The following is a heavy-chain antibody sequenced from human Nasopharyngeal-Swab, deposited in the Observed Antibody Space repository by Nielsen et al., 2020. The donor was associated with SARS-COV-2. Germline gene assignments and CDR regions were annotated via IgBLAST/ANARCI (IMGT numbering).Heavy chain of an antibody. CDR3: ARDYIVAHYYYGMDV. D-gene: IGHD3-16*02. J-gene: IGHJ6*02. V-gene: IGHV3-48*03. CDR2: ISSSGSTI. Sequence: GESLKISCAASGLTFSSYEMNWVRQAPGKGLEWVSYISSSGSTIYYADSVKGRFTISRDNAKNSLYLQMNSLRAEDTAVYYCARDYIVAHYYYGMDVWGQGTTVTVSS. CDR1: GLTFSSYE.